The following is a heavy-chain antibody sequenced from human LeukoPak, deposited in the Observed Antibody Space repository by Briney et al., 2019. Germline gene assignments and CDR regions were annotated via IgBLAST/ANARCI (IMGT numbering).Heavy chain of an antibody. CDR3: ARDEIAAAGYFDY. J-gene: IGHJ4*02. CDR1: GGSISSGGYY. D-gene: IGHD6-13*01. V-gene: IGHV4-31*11. CDR2: IYYSGST. Sequence: SETLSLTCAVSGGSISSGGYYWSWIRRYPGKGLEWIGYIYYSGSTYYNPSLKSRVTISVDTSKNQFSLKLSSVTAADTAVYYCARDEIAAAGYFDYWGQGTLVTVSS.